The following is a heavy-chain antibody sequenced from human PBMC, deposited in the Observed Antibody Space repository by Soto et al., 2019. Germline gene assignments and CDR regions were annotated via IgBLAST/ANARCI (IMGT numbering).Heavy chain of an antibody. D-gene: IGHD3-10*01. CDR2: ISSSSSYI. CDR3: ARDRGPFDYYGMDG. V-gene: IGHV3-21*01. J-gene: IGHJ6*02. Sequence: GSLRLSCAASGFTFSSYSMNWVRPAPGKGLEWVSSISSSSSYIYYADSVKGRFTISRDNAKNSLYLQMNSLRAEDTAVYYCARDRGPFDYYGMDGWGQGTTVTVSS. CDR1: GFTFSSYS.